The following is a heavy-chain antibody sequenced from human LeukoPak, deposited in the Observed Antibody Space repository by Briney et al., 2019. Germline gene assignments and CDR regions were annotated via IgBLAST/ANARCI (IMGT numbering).Heavy chain of an antibody. CDR3: ARQTGSGLFILP. D-gene: IGHD3/OR15-3a*01. J-gene: IGHJ4*02. V-gene: IGHV4-61*02. Sequence: SETLSLTCTVSGGSITSGTKYWNWIRQPAGKGLEWIGLIESSGTTNYNPSLMSRLTMSLDTSKNQFSLKLTSVTAADMAVYYCARQTGSGLFILPGGQGTLVTVSS. CDR1: GGSITSGTKY. CDR2: IESSGTT.